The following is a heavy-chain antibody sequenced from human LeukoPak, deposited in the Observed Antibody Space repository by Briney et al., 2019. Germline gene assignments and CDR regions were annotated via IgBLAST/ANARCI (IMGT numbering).Heavy chain of an antibody. V-gene: IGHV1-8*01. CDR1: GYTFTSYD. CDR3: ARDPAYSFNWFDP. Sequence: GASVKVSCKASGYTFTSYDINWARQATGQGLEWMGWMNPNSGNTGYAQKFQGRVTMTRNTSISTAYMELSSLRSEDTAVYYCARDPAYSFNWFDPWGQGTLVTVSS. J-gene: IGHJ5*02. D-gene: IGHD5-18*01. CDR2: MNPNSGNT.